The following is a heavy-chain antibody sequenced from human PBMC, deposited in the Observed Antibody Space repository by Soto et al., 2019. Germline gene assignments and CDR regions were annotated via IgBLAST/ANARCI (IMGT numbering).Heavy chain of an antibody. V-gene: IGHV4-61*08. J-gene: IGHJ4*02. CDR2: IYYSGST. Sequence: TSETLSLTCTVSGGSIISGEYYWSWIRQAPGKGLEWIGYIYYSGSTNYNPSLKSRVTISVDTSKNQFSLKLRSVTGADTAVYYCARRYGGNFDYWGQGTLVTVSS. CDR1: GGSIISGEYY. CDR3: ARRYGGNFDY. D-gene: IGHD1-26*01.